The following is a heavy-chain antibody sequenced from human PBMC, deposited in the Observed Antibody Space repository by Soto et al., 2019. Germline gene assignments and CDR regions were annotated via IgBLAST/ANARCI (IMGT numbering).Heavy chain of an antibody. D-gene: IGHD6-25*01. J-gene: IGHJ5*02. CDR2: INHSGST. CDR1: GGSFSGYY. V-gene: IGHV4-34*01. Sequence: QVQLQQWGAGLLKPSETLSLTCAVYGGSFSGYYWSWIRQPPGKGLEWIGEINHSGSTNYNPSLKSRVTISVDTSTTQFSLKLSSVTAADTAVYYCARSPSIAAEPDNWFDPWGQGTLVTVSS. CDR3: ARSPSIAAEPDNWFDP.